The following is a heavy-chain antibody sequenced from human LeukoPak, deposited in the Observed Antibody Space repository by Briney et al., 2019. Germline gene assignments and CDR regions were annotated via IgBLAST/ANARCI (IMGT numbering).Heavy chain of an antibody. Sequence: PGGSLRPSCAASGFTFSNYWMTWIRQAPGKGLEWVANIKEDGSDKYYVDSVKGRFTISRDNARNSLYLQMNSLRGEDTAVYYCAKVKGVKRPGRARYYDFWSGYYSNWFDPWGQGTLVTVSS. CDR3: AKVKGVKRPGRARYYDFWSGYYSNWFDP. J-gene: IGHJ5*02. CDR2: IKEDGSDK. D-gene: IGHD3-3*01. V-gene: IGHV3-7*03. CDR1: GFTFSNYW.